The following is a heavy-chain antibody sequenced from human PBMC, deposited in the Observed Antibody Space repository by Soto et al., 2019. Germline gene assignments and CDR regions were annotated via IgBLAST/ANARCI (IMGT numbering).Heavy chain of an antibody. CDR2: IIPIFGTA. D-gene: IGHD3-3*01. CDR1: GGTFSSYA. CDR3: ATDSRRFLECCSGD. Sequence: SVKVSCKASGGTFSSYAISWVRQAPGQGLEWMGGIIPIFGTANYAQKFQGRVTVTEDTSTDTAYMELSSLRSEDTAVYYCATDSRRFLECCSGDWGQGTLVTVSS. V-gene: IGHV1-69*06. J-gene: IGHJ4*02.